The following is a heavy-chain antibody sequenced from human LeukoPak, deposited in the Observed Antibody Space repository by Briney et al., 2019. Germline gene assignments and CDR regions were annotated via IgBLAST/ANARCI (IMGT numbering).Heavy chain of an antibody. CDR1: GFTVITND. J-gene: IGHJ4*02. Sequence: GGSLRLSCAASGFTVITNDITWVRQAPGRGLEWVSVLYSDGNTKYADSVQGRFTISRDNSKNTLYLEMNSLSPDDTAVYYCARGVEPLAANTLAYWGQGTLVTVSS. CDR2: LYSDGNT. D-gene: IGHD1-14*01. CDR3: ARGVEPLAANTLAY. V-gene: IGHV3-53*01.